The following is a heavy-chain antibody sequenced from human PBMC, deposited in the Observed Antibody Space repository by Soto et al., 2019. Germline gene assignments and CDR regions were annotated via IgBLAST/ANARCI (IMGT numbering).Heavy chain of an antibody. CDR2: INPNSGGT. Sequence: QVQLVQSGAEVKKPGASVKVSCKASGYTFTGYYMHWVRQAPGQGLEWMGWINPNSGGTNYAQKFQGRVTKTRDTSISTAYMELSRLRSDDTAVYYCARDFDSSGWNLWYYFDYWGQGTLVTVSS. CDR3: ARDFDSSGWNLWYYFDY. J-gene: IGHJ4*02. D-gene: IGHD6-19*01. CDR1: GYTFTGYY. V-gene: IGHV1-2*02.